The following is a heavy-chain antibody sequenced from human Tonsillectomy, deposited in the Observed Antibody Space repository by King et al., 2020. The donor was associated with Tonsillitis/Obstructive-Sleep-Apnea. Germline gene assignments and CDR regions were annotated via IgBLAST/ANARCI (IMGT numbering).Heavy chain of an antibody. J-gene: IGHJ5*02. V-gene: IGHV4-39*02. CDR1: GGYISSSSYY. D-gene: IGHD1-1*01. Sequence: QLQESGPGLVKPSETLSLTCTVSGGYISSSSYYWDWIRQPPGKGLEWIGSIYYSGSTYYNPSLKSRITISVNTSKNQFSLKLSSVIAADTAVYYCARELERKSFYLWGQGTLVTVSS. CDR3: ARELERKSFYL. CDR2: IYYSGST.